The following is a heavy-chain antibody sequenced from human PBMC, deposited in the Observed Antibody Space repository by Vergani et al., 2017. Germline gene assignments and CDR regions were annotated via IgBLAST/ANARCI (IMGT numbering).Heavy chain of an antibody. CDR2: ISSSSSYI. CDR3: ARDFGGDRVCY. V-gene: IGHV3-21*01. D-gene: IGHD3-3*01. Sequence: VQLVESGGGVVQPGRSLRLSCAASGFTFSSYSMNWVRQAPGKGLEWVSSISSSSSYIYYADSVKGRFTISRDNAKNSLYLQMNSLRAEDTAVYYCARDFGGDRVCYWGQGTLVTVSS. CDR1: GFTFSSYS. J-gene: IGHJ4*02.